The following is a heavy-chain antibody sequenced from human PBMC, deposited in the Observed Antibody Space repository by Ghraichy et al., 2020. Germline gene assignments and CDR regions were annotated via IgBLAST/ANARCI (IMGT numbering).Heavy chain of an antibody. Sequence: GGSLRLSCAASGFTFSNYYMTWVRQAPGKGLQWVANIKEAENDRFYVASVKGRFTISRDNAKNTLYMQMNSLRVDDTAVYYCARVPTGETGGYIDYWGQGTLVTVSS. D-gene: IGHD7-27*01. CDR3: ARVPTGETGGYIDY. CDR1: GFTFSNYY. J-gene: IGHJ4*02. V-gene: IGHV3-7*03. CDR2: IKEAENDR.